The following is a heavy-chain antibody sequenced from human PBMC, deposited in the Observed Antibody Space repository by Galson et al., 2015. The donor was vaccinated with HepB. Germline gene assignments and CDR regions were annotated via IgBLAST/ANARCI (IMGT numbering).Heavy chain of an antibody. V-gene: IGHV4-34*01. CDR1: GGSFSGYY. CDR2: INHSGST. CDR3: ARGPRAARPTYYYYMDV. Sequence: ETLSLTCAVYGGSFSGYYWSWIRQPPGKGLEWIGEINHSGSTNYDPSLKSRVTISVDTSKNQFSLKLSSVTAADTAVYYCARGPRAARPTYYYYMDVWGKGTTVTVSS. J-gene: IGHJ6*03. D-gene: IGHD6-6*01.